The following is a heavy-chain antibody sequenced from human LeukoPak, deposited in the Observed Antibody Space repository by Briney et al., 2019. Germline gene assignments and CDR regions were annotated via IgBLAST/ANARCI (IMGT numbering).Heavy chain of an antibody. V-gene: IGHV4-59*01. CDR2: IYCSGST. CDR1: GFTFRSYG. CDR3: ARERDGYYFDY. Sequence: GSLRLSCAASGFTFRSYGMNWIRQPPGKGLEWIGYIYCSGSTNYNPSLKSRVTISVDTSKNQFSLKLSSVTAADTAVYYCARERDGYYFDYWGQGTLVTVSS. J-gene: IGHJ4*02.